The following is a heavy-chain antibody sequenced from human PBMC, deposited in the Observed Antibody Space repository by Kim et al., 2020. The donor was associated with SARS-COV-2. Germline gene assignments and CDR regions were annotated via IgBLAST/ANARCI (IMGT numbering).Heavy chain of an antibody. D-gene: IGHD6-13*01. J-gene: IGHJ6*02. Sequence: ASVKVSCKASGYTFTGYYMHWVRQAPGQGLEWMVWINPNSGGTKYAQKFQGRVTMTRDTSFTTAYMELSRLRSDDTAVYYCARKAAAAYYGMDVWGPGTT. CDR3: ARKAAAAYYGMDV. CDR1: GYTFTGYY. CDR2: INPNSGGT. V-gene: IGHV1-2*02.